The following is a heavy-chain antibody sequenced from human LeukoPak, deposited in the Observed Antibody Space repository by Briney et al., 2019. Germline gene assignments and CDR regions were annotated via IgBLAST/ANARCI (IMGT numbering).Heavy chain of an antibody. CDR3: ARDRAYSYGLYYFDY. D-gene: IGHD5-18*01. Sequence: GGSLRLSCAASGFTFSSYAMHWVRQAPGKGLEWEAVISYDGSNKYYADSVKGRFTISRDNSKNTLYLQMNSLRAEDTAVYYCARDRAYSYGLYYFDYWGQGTLVTVSS. V-gene: IGHV3-30*04. CDR2: ISYDGSNK. J-gene: IGHJ4*02. CDR1: GFTFSSYA.